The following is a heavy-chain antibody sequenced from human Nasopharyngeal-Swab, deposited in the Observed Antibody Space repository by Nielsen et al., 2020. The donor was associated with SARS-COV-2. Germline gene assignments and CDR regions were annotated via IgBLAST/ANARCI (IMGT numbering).Heavy chain of an antibody. D-gene: IGHD6-19*01. CDR3: ARGAAYSSGWYPAFDI. CDR1: GGSISSYY. J-gene: IGHJ3*02. CDR2: IYYSGST. V-gene: IGHV4-59*13. Sequence: SETLSLTCTVSGGSISSYYWSWIRKPPGKGLEWIGYIYYSGSTNYNPSLKSRVTISVDTSKNQFSLKLSSVTAADTAVYYCARGAAYSSGWYPAFDIWGQGTMVTVSS.